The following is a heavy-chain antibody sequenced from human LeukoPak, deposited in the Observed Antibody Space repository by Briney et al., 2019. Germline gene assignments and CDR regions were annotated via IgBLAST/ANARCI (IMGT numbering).Heavy chain of an antibody. CDR3: ARDRRSKVGALDY. CDR1: GFTFSSYS. Sequence: GGSLKLSCAASGFTFSSYSMNWVRQAPGKGLEWVSYISSSGSTIYYADSVKGRFTISRDNAKNSLYLQMNSLRAEDTAVYYCARDRRSKVGALDYWGQGTLVTVSS. CDR2: ISSSGSTI. V-gene: IGHV3-48*04. D-gene: IGHD1-26*01. J-gene: IGHJ4*02.